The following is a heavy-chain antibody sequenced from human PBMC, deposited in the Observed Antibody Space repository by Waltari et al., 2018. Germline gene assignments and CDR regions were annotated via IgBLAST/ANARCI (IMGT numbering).Heavy chain of an antibody. CDR2: IGFDGRKK. V-gene: IGHV3-33*01. CDR1: GFTFSTSG. Sequence: QVQLVESGGDVVQPGRSLRLSCAASGFTFSTSGMHWVRQAPGKGLEWWELIGFDGRKKYYTDSVKGLFTISRDNFKNALYLEMNSLRAEDTAVYYCARDSWECAADCYSLDYWGQGTQVTFSS. CDR3: ARDSWECAADCYSLDY. D-gene: IGHD2-21*01. J-gene: IGHJ4*02.